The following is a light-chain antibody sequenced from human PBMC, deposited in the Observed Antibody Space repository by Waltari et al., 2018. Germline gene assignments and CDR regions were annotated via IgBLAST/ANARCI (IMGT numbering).Light chain of an antibody. CDR2: RNN. J-gene: IGLJ2*01. CDR1: SSNIGSNY. V-gene: IGLV1-47*01. CDR3: AAWDDSLSGLVV. Sequence: QSVLTQPPSASGTPGQRVTISCSGSSSNIGSNYVYWYQQLPGTAPKHLIYRNNQRPSGAPDRFSGSKSGTSASLAISGLRSEDEADYYCAAWDDSLSGLVVFGGGTKLTVL.